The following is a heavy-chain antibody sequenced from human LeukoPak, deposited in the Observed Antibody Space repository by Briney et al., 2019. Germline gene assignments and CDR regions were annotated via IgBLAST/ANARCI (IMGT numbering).Heavy chain of an antibody. CDR1: GYTFTSYY. V-gene: IGHV1-18*04. Sequence: ASVKVSCKASGYTFTSYYMHWVRQAPGQGLEWMGWISAYNGNTNYAQKLQGRVTMTTDTSTSTAYMELRSLRSDDTAVYYCARGHYCTNGVCYLHYFDYWGQGTLVTVSS. CDR2: ISAYNGNT. J-gene: IGHJ4*02. D-gene: IGHD2-8*01. CDR3: ARGHYCTNGVCYLHYFDY.